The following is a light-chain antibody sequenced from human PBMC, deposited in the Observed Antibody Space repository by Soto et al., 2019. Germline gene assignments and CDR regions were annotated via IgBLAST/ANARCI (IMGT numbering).Light chain of an antibody. J-gene: IGKJ2*01. CDR2: GAS. Sequence: EIVMTQSPATLSVYPGERATLSCRASQSVSSNLAWYQQKPGQAPRLLIYGASTRATGIPARFSGSGSGTEFTLTISSLQSEDFAVYYCQQYNSWPPGTFGQGTNVDIK. CDR1: QSVSSN. V-gene: IGKV3-15*01. CDR3: QQYNSWPPGT.